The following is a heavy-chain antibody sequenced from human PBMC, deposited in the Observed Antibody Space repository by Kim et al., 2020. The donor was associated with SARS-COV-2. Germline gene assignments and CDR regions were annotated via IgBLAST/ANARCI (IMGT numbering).Heavy chain of an antibody. CDR3: ARVSGTYYRFDS. V-gene: IGHV3-74*01. J-gene: IGHJ4*02. CDR2: INSDGSTT. CDR1: GFTFSTYW. D-gene: IGHD1-26*01. Sequence: GGSLRLSCAASGFTFSTYWLHWVRQAPGKGLVWVSRINSDGSTTTYADSVKGRFTISRDNAKNALYLQMNSLRAEDTAVYYCARVSGTYYRFDSWGQGTLVTVSS.